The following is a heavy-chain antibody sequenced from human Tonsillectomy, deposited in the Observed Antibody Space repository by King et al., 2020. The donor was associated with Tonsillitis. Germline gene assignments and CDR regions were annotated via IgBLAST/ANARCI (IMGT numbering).Heavy chain of an antibody. CDR3: AGDGGYDTSGFLRH. D-gene: IGHD3-22*01. Sequence: VQLVESGGGVVQPGRSLRLSCAASGFSFSSYGMHWVRQAPGKGLEWVAVIWYDGSNDYFAASVKGRFTISRDNSKYTLYLQMNSLRDEDTAVYYCAGDGGYDTSGFLRHWGQGTLVTVSS. V-gene: IGHV3-33*01. CDR2: IWYDGSND. J-gene: IGHJ4*02. CDR1: GFSFSSYG.